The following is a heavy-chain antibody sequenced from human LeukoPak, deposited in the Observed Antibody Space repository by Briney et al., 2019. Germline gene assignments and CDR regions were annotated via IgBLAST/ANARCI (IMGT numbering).Heavy chain of an antibody. D-gene: IGHD2-15*01. CDR3: ARGAVVVAATDDAFEI. V-gene: IGHV1-18*01. J-gene: IGHJ3*02. CDR2: ISAYNGNT. Sequence: ASVKVSCKASGYTFTSYGISWVRQAPGQGLEWMGWISAYNGNTNYAQKLQGRVTMTTDTSTSTAYMELRSLRSDDTAVYYCARGAVVVAATDDAFEIWGQGTMVTVSS. CDR1: GYTFTSYG.